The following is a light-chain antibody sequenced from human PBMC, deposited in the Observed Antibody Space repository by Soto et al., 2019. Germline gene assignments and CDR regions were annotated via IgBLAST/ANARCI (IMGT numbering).Light chain of an antibody. J-gene: IGKJ1*01. Sequence: DIQMTQSPSSLSASVGDRVTITCRASQGISNYLAWYQQKPGKVPKLLSYAASTFQSGVPSRLSGSGSGTDFTLTISSLQPEDVATYYCQKYNSAPWTVGQGTKVEIK. V-gene: IGKV1-27*01. CDR1: QGISNY. CDR2: AAS. CDR3: QKYNSAPWT.